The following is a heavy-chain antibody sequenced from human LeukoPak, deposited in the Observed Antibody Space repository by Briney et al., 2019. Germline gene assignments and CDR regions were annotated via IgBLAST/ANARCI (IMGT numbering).Heavy chain of an antibody. CDR1: GYTFTGYY. D-gene: IGHD2-2*01. J-gene: IGHJ6*02. CDR3: ARDGSEDIVVVPANYYYYGMDV. V-gene: IGHV1-2*02. CDR2: INPNSGGT. Sequence: GASVKVSCKASGYTFTGYYMHWVRQAPGQGLEWVGWINPNSGGTNYAQKFQGRVTMTRDRSISTAYMELSRLRSDDTAVYYCARDGSEDIVVVPANYYYYGMDVWGQGTTVTVSS.